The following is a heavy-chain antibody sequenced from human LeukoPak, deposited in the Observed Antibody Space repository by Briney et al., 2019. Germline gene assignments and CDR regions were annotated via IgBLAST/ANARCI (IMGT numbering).Heavy chain of an antibody. V-gene: IGHV4-4*07. CDR2: IYPSGST. CDR3: ARLKFYDSTGYTPGYYMDV. J-gene: IGHJ6*03. CDR1: GGSIISYY. D-gene: IGHD3-22*01. Sequence: PETLSLTCTVSGGSIISYYWSWVRQSAGKGLEWIGRIYPSGSTEYNTDLNSRFTMSVDMSKKQFSLKLTSVTAADTAVYYCARLKFYDSTGYTPGYYMDVWGKGTTVTVSS.